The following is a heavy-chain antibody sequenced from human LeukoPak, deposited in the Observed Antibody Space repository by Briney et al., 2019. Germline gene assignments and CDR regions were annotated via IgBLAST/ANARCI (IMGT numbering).Heavy chain of an antibody. Sequence: GGSLRLSCAASGFTFSSYAMSWVRQAPGKGLEWVSAISGSGGSTYYADSVKGRFTISRDNAKNSLYLQMNSLRAEDTALYYCAKDMWQQLVPYYFDYWGQGTLVTVS. CDR1: GFTFSSYA. CDR3: AKDMWQQLVPYYFDY. J-gene: IGHJ4*02. D-gene: IGHD6-13*01. V-gene: IGHV3-23*01. CDR2: ISGSGGST.